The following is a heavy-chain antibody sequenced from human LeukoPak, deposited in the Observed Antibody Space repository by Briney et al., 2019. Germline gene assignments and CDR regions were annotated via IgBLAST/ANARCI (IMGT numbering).Heavy chain of an antibody. V-gene: IGHV3-23*01. Sequence: PGGSLRLSGAASGFTFDYSATTWVRQAPEKGLEWVSTINTGDITFYANSVKGRFTISRDNSKNALFLQMNSLRAEDTAIYYCVKGGFTYYDDWGQGTLVTVSS. D-gene: IGHD3-22*01. CDR1: GFTFDYSA. CDR2: INTGDIT. CDR3: VKGGFTYYDD. J-gene: IGHJ4*02.